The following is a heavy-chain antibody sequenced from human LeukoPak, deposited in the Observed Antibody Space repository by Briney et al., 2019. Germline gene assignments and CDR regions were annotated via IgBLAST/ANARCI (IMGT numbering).Heavy chain of an antibody. J-gene: IGHJ4*02. CDR3: AREGGTVGY. V-gene: IGHV4-61*02. CDR2: IYTSGST. D-gene: IGHD1-26*01. CDR1: GGSISSGSYY. Sequence: PSETLSLTCTVSGGSISSGSYYWSWIRQPAGKGLEWIGRIYTSGSTNYNPSLKSRVTISVDTSKNQFSLKLSSVTAADTAVYYCAREGGTVGYWGQGTLVTVSS.